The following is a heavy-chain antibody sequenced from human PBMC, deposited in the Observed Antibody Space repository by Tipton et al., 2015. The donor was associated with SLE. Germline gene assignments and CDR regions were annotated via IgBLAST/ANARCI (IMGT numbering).Heavy chain of an antibody. D-gene: IGHD1-1*01. CDR2: VFYGGRY. CDR3: ARQSHDVPHTAAFDY. J-gene: IGHJ4*02. Sequence: TLSLTCTVSNGSITSLYDYWGWVRQPPGKGLEWLGSVFYGGRYYYNASLRSRVTISVDTVKTQVSLKLTSVTAADTAMYYCARQSHDVPHTAAFDYWGQGTLVTVSS. CDR1: NGSITSLYDY. V-gene: IGHV4-39*07.